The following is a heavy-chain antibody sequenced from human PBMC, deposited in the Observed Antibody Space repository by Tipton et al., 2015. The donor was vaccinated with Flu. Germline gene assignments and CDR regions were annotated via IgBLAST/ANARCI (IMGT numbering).Heavy chain of an antibody. V-gene: IGHV4-38-2*01. CDR3: ARRDYSNDMSDPKCWFDP. D-gene: IGHD4-11*01. CDR2: VSRPGST. CDR1: GDSVSSDYY. Sequence: TLSLTCAVSGDSVSSDYYWGWIRQFPGKGLEWIGTVSRPGSTVYNPSLKSRVTISIDTSKNQFSLNMKSVAAADMAVYYCARRDYSNDMSDPKCWFDPWGQGTLVAVSS. J-gene: IGHJ5*02.